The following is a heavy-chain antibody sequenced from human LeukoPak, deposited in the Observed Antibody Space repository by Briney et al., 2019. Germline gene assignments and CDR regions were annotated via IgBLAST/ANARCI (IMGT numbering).Heavy chain of an antibody. Sequence: SETLSLTCAVYGGSFSGYYWSWIRQPPGKGLEWIGEINHSGSTNYNPSLKSRVTISVDTSKNQFSLKLSSVTAADTAVYYCALTEYSSSSDKDYWGQGTLATVSS. J-gene: IGHJ4*02. CDR3: ALTEYSSSSDKDY. CDR1: GGSFSGYY. D-gene: IGHD6-6*01. CDR2: INHSGST. V-gene: IGHV4-34*01.